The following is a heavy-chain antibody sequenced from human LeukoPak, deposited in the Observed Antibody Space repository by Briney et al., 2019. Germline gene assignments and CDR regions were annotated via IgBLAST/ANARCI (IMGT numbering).Heavy chain of an antibody. CDR3: ARDRTYYCSSTSCYPVY. V-gene: IGHV3-21*01. CDR2: ISSSSSYI. J-gene: IGHJ4*02. Sequence: GGSLRLSRAASGFTFSSYIMNWVRQAPGKGLEWVSSISSSSSYIYYADSVKGRFTISRDNAKNSLYLQMNSLRAEDTAVYYCARDRTYYCSSTSCYPVYWGQGTLVTVSS. D-gene: IGHD2-2*01. CDR1: GFTFSSYI.